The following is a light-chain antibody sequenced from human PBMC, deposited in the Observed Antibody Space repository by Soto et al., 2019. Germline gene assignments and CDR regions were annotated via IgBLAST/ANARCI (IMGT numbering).Light chain of an antibody. CDR2: EVN. CDR3: SSYSTSTAYL. V-gene: IGLV2-14*01. Sequence: QSVLTQPASVSGSPGQSITISCTGTSSDVGGYDYVSWYQLHPGKAPKLMVFEVNNRPSGVSYRFSGSKSGNTASLTISGLQAEDEADYFCSSYSTSTAYLFGTGTKVTL. J-gene: IGLJ1*01. CDR1: SSDVGGYDY.